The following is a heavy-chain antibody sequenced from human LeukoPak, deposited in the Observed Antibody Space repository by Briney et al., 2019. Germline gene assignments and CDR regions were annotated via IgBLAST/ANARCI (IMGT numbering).Heavy chain of an antibody. CDR1: GYTFTGYY. J-gene: IGHJ4*02. Sequence: ASVKVSCKASGYTFTGYYMHWVRQAPGQGLEWMGWINPNSGGTNCAQKFQGRVTMTRDTSISTAYVELSRLRSDDTAVYYRATGKMTTLLRVRQTASDYWGQGTLVTVSS. V-gene: IGHV1-2*02. D-gene: IGHD4-11*01. CDR3: ATGKMTTLLRVRQTASDY. CDR2: INPNSGGT.